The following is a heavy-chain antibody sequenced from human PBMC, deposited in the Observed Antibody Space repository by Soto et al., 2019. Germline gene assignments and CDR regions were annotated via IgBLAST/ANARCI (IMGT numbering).Heavy chain of an antibody. CDR3: ARDSRDFWSGYYSSYHWFDP. D-gene: IGHD3-3*01. Sequence: LSLTCTVSGGSISSYYWSWIRRPPGKGLEWIGYIYYSGSTNYNPSLKSRVTISVDTSKNQFSLKLSSVTAADTAVYYCARDSRDFWSGYYSSYHWFDPWGQGTLVTVSS. J-gene: IGHJ5*02. CDR2: IYYSGST. CDR1: GGSISSYY. V-gene: IGHV4-59*01.